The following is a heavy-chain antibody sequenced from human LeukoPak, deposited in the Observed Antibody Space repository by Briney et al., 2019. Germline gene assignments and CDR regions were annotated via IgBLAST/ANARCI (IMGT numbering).Heavy chain of an antibody. CDR1: GGSFSGYY. V-gene: IGHV4-59*01. D-gene: IGHD5-18*01. CDR2: IYYSGST. Sequence: SETLSLTCAVYGGSFSGYYWSWIRQPPGKGLEWIGYIYYSGSTNYNPSLKSRVTISVDTSKNQFSLKPSSVTAADTAVYYCARGSYGYPYYFDYWGQGTLVTVSS. CDR3: ARGSYGYPYYFDY. J-gene: IGHJ4*02.